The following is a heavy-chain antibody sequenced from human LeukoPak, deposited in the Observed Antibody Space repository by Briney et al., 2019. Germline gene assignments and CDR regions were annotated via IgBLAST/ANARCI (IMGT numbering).Heavy chain of an antibody. V-gene: IGHV3-48*04. Sequence: GGSQRLSCAASGFTFSTYSMIWVRQAPGKGLEWVSYISSSSSTIYYADSVKGRFTISRDNAKNTLYLQMNSLRAEDTAVYYCARVRYYDFWSGYYRSEENAFDIWGQGTMVTVSS. CDR1: GFTFSTYS. D-gene: IGHD3-3*01. CDR2: ISSSSSTI. CDR3: ARVRYYDFWSGYYRSEENAFDI. J-gene: IGHJ3*02.